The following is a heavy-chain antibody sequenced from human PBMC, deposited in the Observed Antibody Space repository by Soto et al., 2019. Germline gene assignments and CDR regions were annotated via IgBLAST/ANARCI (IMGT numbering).Heavy chain of an antibody. CDR1: GDSISPYY. D-gene: IGHD2-15*01. V-gene: IGHV4-4*07. J-gene: IGHJ4*02. CDR3: AREARGGYSGIFDY. Sequence: QVQLRESGPGLVKTSETLSLTCTVSGDSISPYYWSWIRQPAGKGLEWVGRISASGFTTYNPSLKSRVAMSVETSKKQFSLTLRSGTAADTAVYYCAREARGGYSGIFDYWGQGPLVTVS. CDR2: ISASGFT.